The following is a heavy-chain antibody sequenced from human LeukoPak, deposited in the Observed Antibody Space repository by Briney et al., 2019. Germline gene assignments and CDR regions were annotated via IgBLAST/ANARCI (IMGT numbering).Heavy chain of an antibody. D-gene: IGHD6-6*01. J-gene: IGHJ4*02. Sequence: GGSLRLSCAASGFALSGYSINWVRQAPGKGLEWVSFIDRSNSDIYYADSVKGRFTISRDNARESVFLQLNRLRAEDTAVYYCTRDLGYSSSSISFWGQGTLVTVSS. CDR3: TRDLGYSSSSISF. CDR1: GFALSGYS. V-gene: IGHV3-21*01. CDR2: IDRSNSDI.